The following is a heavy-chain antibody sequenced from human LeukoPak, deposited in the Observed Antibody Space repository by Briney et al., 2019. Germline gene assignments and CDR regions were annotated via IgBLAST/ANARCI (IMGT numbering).Heavy chain of an antibody. CDR3: TLDYDYVWGSYRPPFY. J-gene: IGHJ4*02. D-gene: IGHD3-16*02. Sequence: GGSLRLSCTASGFTFGDYAMSWFRQAPGKGLEWVGFIRSKAYGGTTEYAASVKGRFTISRDDSKSIAYLRMNSLKTEDTAVYYCTLDYDYVWGSYRPPFYWGQGTLVTVSS. CDR2: IRSKAYGGTT. CDR1: GFTFGDYA. V-gene: IGHV3-49*03.